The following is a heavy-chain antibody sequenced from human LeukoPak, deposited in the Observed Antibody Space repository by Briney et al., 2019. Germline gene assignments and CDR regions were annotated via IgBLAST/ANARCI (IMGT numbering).Heavy chain of an antibody. Sequence: GASVKVSCKASGGTFSSYTFTWVRQAPGQGLEWMGGIIPMFGSANSAQKFQDRVTITADESTSTVYMELSSLRSDDTAVYYCARVRPPHSPYYYYMDVWGKGTTVTVFS. CDR1: GGTFSSYT. V-gene: IGHV1-69*13. J-gene: IGHJ6*03. CDR3: ARVRPPHSPYYYYMDV. CDR2: IIPMFGSA. D-gene: IGHD1-26*01.